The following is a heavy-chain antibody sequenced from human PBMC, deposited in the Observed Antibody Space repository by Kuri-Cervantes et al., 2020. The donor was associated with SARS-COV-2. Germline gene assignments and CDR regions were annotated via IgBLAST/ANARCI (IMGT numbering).Heavy chain of an antibody. CDR2: ISGGGYST. CDR1: GYSFSSFA. Sequence: GESLKISCAASGYSFSSFALSWVRQAPGKGPEWVSSISGGGYSTYYADSVKGRFTISRDTSQKTLYLQMNSLRADDTALYYCAKSGLYTSNWNLFDHWGQGTLVTVSS. CDR3: AKSGLYTSNWNLFDH. D-gene: IGHD6-13*01. V-gene: IGHV3-23*01. J-gene: IGHJ4*02.